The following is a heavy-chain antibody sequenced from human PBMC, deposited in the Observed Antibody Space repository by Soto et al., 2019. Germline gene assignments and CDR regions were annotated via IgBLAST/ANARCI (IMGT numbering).Heavy chain of an antibody. V-gene: IGHV3-23*01. Sequence: PGGSLRLPCAASGFTFSSYAMSWVRQAPGKGLEWVSAISGSGGSTYYADSVKGRFTISRDNSKNALYLQMNSLRAEDTAVYYCANGMVRGVNVYWGQGTLVTVSS. J-gene: IGHJ4*02. CDR1: GFTFSSYA. CDR3: ANGMVRGVNVY. CDR2: ISGSGGST. D-gene: IGHD3-10*01.